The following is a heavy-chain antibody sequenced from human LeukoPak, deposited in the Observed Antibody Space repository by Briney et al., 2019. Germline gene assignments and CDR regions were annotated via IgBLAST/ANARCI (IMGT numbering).Heavy chain of an antibody. Sequence: SGGSLRLSCAASGFTVSSNYMSWVRQAPGKGLEWVAVISYDGSNKYYADSVKGRFTISRDNSKNTLYLQMNSLRAEDTAVYYCAGDGPLYVFDIWGQGTMVTVSS. V-gene: IGHV3-30-3*01. CDR2: ISYDGSNK. J-gene: IGHJ3*02. CDR3: AGDGPLYVFDI. CDR1: GFTVSSNY.